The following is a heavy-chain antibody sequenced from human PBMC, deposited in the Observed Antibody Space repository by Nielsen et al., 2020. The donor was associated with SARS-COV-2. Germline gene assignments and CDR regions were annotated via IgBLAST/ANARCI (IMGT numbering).Heavy chain of an antibody. D-gene: IGHD3-10*01. CDR1: GFTFSSYA. J-gene: IGHJ4*02. V-gene: IGHV3-30-3*01. Sequence: GGSLRLSCVASGFTFSSYAMHWVRQAPGKGLEWVAVISYDGSNKYYADSVKGRFTISRDNSKNTLYLQMNSLRAEDTAVYYCARDAGGLFDYWGQGTLVTVSS. CDR3: ARDAGGLFDY. CDR2: ISYDGSNK.